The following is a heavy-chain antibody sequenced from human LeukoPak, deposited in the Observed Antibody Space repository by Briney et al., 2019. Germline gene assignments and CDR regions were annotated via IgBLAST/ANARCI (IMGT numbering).Heavy chain of an antibody. V-gene: IGHV4-39*07. CDR3: ARAPGSSWPYYYYYMDV. Sequence: KSSETLSLTCTVSGGSISSSSYYWGWIRQPPGKGLEWIGSIYYSGSTYYNPSLKSRVTISVDTSKNQFSLKLSSVTAADTAVYYCARAPGSSWPYYYYYMDVWGKGTTVTVSS. J-gene: IGHJ6*03. CDR1: GGSISSSSYY. D-gene: IGHD6-13*01. CDR2: IYYSGST.